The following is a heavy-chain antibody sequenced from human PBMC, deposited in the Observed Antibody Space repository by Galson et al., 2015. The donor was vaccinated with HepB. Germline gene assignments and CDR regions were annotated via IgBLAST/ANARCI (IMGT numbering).Heavy chain of an antibody. V-gene: IGHV3-53*01. CDR3: ARVTYSYGHFDY. D-gene: IGHD5-18*01. J-gene: IGHJ4*02. Sequence: LRLSCAASGFTVSSNYMSWVRQAPGKGLEWVSVIYSGGRTYYADSVKGRFTISRDNSKNTLYLQMNSLRAEDTAVYYCARVTYSYGHFDYWGQGTLVTVSS. CDR1: GFTVSSNY. CDR2: IYSGGRT.